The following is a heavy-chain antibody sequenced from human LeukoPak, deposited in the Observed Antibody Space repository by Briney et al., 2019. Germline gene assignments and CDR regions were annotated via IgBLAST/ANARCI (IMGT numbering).Heavy chain of an antibody. D-gene: IGHD3-22*01. CDR1: GGSFSGYY. Sequence: KPSETLSLTCAVYGGSFSGYYWSWIRQPPGKGQEWIGEINHSGSTNYNPSLKSRVTISVDTSKNQFSLKLSSVTAADTAVYYCARGKVVVGTLAAFDIWGQGTMVTVSS. J-gene: IGHJ3*02. V-gene: IGHV4-34*01. CDR3: ARGKVVVGTLAAFDI. CDR2: INHSGST.